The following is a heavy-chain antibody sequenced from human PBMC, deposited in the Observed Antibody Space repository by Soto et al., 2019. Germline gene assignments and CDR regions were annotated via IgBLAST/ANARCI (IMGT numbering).Heavy chain of an antibody. D-gene: IGHD3-16*02. Sequence: GGSLRLSCAGSGFTFSDYGMNWVRQAPGKGLEWVGRIKPKTDGETTDYAAPVKGRFTISRDDSKNTLYLQMNSLETEDTAIYYCTTLSYGNLGVWGQGTTVTVSS. CDR3: TTLSYGNLGV. CDR2: IKPKTDGETT. J-gene: IGHJ6*02. V-gene: IGHV3-15*07. CDR1: GFTFSDYG.